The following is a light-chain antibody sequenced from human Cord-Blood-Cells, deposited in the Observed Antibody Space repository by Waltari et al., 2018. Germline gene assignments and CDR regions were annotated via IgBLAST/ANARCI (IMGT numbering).Light chain of an antibody. CDR2: GAS. J-gene: IGKJ4*01. CDR1: QSVSSN. V-gene: IGKV3-15*01. CDR3: QQYNNWPPLT. Sequence: EIVMTQYPATLSVSPGERATLSCRASQSVSSNLAWYQQKPGQAPRLLIYGASTRATGIPAMFSGSGSGTEFTLTISSLQSEDFAVYYCQQYNNWPPLTFGGGTKVEIK.